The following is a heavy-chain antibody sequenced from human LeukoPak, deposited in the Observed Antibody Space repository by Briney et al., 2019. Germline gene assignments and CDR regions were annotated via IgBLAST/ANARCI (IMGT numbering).Heavy chain of an antibody. CDR2: ISGSGGST. D-gene: IGHD3-10*01. Sequence: PGGSLRLSCAASGFTFSGYAMSWVRQAPGKGLEWVSAISGSGGSTYYADSVKGRFTISRDNSKNTLYLQMNSLRAEDTAVYYCAKSITMVRGVIINYGMDVWGQGTTVTVSS. V-gene: IGHV3-23*01. CDR3: AKSITMVRGVIINYGMDV. CDR1: GFTFSGYA. J-gene: IGHJ6*02.